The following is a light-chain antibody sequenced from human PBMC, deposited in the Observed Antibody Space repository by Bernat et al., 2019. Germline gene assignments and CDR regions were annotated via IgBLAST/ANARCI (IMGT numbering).Light chain of an antibody. CDR1: STNIGSNT. Sequence: QSILTQPPSASGTPGQRVTIYCSGGSTNIGSNTVNWYQQVPGTAPKLLIFSKNQRPSGVPDRFSGSKSGTSASLAISVVQPDDEADYYCGTWDDSLNVWLFGGGTKLTVL. V-gene: IGLV1-44*01. CDR3: GTWDDSLNVWL. J-gene: IGLJ2*01. CDR2: SKN.